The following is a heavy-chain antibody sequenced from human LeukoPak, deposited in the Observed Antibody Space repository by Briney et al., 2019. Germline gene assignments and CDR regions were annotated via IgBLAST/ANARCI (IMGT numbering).Heavy chain of an antibody. V-gene: IGHV3-33*07. D-gene: IGHD3-22*01. CDR3: ARDPHYYESSGYFDP. J-gene: IGHJ5*02. Sequence: GGSLRLSCAASGFTFENYGMYWFRQAPGQGLEWLALIYFDGSVTDYSDSVRGRFTISRDNSNNTLYLEMNNLRAEDTAVYFCARDPHYYESSGYFDPWGQGTLVTVSS. CDR1: GFTFENYG. CDR2: IYFDGSVT.